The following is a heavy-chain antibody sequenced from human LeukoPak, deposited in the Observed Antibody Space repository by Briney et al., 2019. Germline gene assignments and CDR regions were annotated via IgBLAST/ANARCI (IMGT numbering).Heavy chain of an antibody. CDR3: TTVYCSGGSCYHDY. CDR1: GFTFSNAW. D-gene: IGHD2-15*01. V-gene: IGHV3-15*01. Sequence: NPGGSLRLSCAASGFTFSNAWMSWVRQAPGKGLEWVGRIKSKTDGGTTDYAAPVKGRFTISRDDSKNTLYLQMNSLKTEDTVVYYCTTVYCSGGSCYHDYWGQGTLVTVSS. CDR2: IKSKTDGGTT. J-gene: IGHJ4*02.